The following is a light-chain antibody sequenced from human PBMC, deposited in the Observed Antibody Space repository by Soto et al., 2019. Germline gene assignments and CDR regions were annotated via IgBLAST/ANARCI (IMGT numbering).Light chain of an antibody. V-gene: IGKV3-20*01. J-gene: IGKJ2*01. CDR2: GGA. CDR3: QQYGSSPDT. CDR1: QSVSSSY. Sequence: EIVLTQSPSTLSFSPGETATLSCRARQSVSSSYLAWYQQKPDQAPRLLIHGGASRATGIPDRFSGSGSGTVFTLTISRLEPEDFAVYYCQQYGSSPDTFGQGTQLEIK.